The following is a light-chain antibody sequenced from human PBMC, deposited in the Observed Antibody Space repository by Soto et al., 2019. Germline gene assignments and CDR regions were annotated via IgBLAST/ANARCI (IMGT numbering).Light chain of an antibody. CDR3: QQTFNVPPWT. CDR2: GAS. V-gene: IGKV1-39*01. CDR1: QNIDIY. J-gene: IGKJ1*01. Sequence: DIQMTQSPSSLSASVGDTVTITCRASQNIDIYLNWYQQKAGTAPKVLISGASNLQRGVPSRFSGSGSGTDFTLTINNLQPEDFATYFCQQTFNVPPWTFGQGTRWIS.